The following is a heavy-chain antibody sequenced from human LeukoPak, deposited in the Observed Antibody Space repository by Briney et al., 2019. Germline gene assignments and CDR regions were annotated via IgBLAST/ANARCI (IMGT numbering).Heavy chain of an antibody. CDR2: IYYSGST. CDR1: GGSISSGGYY. V-gene: IGHV4-31*03. CDR3: ARSRSKYYFDY. J-gene: IGHJ4*02. Sequence: SETLSLTCTVSGGSISSGGYYWSWIRQHPGKGLEWIGYIYYSGSTYYNSSLKSRVTISVDTSKNQFSLKLSSVTAADTAVYYCARSRSKYYFDYWGQGTLVTVSS. D-gene: IGHD2-2*01.